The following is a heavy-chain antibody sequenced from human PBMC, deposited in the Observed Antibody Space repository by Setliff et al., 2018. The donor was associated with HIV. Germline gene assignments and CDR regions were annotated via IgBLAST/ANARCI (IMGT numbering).Heavy chain of an antibody. V-gene: IGHV3-48*04. CDR1: GFIFGSHT. J-gene: IGHJ4*02. CDR2: IDRSSSSI. D-gene: IGHD1-26*01. Sequence: GSLRLSCAASGFIFGSHTMNWVRQAPGKGLEWVSDIDRSSSSINYADSVKGRLTISRDNTKNSLYLQMHSLTSEDTAVYYCARDDLSWEGGIDYWGQGALVTVSS. CDR3: ARDDLSWEGGIDY.